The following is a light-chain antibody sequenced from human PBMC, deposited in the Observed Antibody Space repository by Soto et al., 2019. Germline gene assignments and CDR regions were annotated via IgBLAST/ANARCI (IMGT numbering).Light chain of an antibody. Sequence: EIVLTQSPVTLSLSPWERATLSCRASQSINNYLAWYQQKPGQPPRLLIYDASNRATAIPVRFSGSGSGTDFTLTIRSLEPEDSAVYYCQYRGIWPPGATFGGGTKVEIK. V-gene: IGKV3-11*01. CDR1: QSINNY. CDR3: QYRGIWPPGAT. J-gene: IGKJ4*01. CDR2: DAS.